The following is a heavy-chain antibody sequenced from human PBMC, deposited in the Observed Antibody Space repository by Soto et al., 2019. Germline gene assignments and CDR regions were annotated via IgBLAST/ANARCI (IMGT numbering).Heavy chain of an antibody. D-gene: IGHD2-15*01. CDR2: INPNSGGT. CDR1: GYTFTGYY. J-gene: IGHJ3*02. V-gene: IGHV1-2*04. CDR3: ARVPIVVVVAATPPDAFDI. Sequence: ASVKVSCKASGYTFTGYYMHWVRQAPGQGLEWMGWINPNSGGTNYAQKFQGWVTMTRDTSISTAYMELSRLRSDDTAVYYCARVPIVVVVAATPPDAFDIWGQGTMVTVSS.